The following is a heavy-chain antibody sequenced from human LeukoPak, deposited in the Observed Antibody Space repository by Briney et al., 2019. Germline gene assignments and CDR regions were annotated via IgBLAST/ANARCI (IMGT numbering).Heavy chain of an antibody. J-gene: IGHJ4*02. D-gene: IGHD3-3*02. V-gene: IGHV4-59*01. CDR1: GGSISSYY. CDR3: ARRAYGRSSSIFDK. Sequence: SETLSLTCTVSGGSISSYYWSWIRQPPGKGLEWIGYIYYSGSTNYNPSLKSRVTISVDTSKNQFSLKLSSVTAADTAVYYCARRAYGRSSSIFDKWGQGTLVTVSS. CDR2: IYYSGST.